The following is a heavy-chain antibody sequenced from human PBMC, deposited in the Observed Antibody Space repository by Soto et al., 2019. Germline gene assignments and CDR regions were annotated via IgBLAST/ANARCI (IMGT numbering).Heavy chain of an antibody. CDR2: IYYSGTT. V-gene: IGHV4-30-4*01. J-gene: IGHJ4*02. D-gene: IGHD3-22*01. CDR1: GGSISTGDHY. CDR3: ATYYDSSGPTFDY. Sequence: PSETLSLSCTVSGGSISTGDHYWGWIRQPPGKGLEWIAYIYYSGTTYYNPSLESRVTMSVDTSKNQFSLKLSSVTATDTAVYYCATYYDSSGPTFDYWGQGTLVTVYS.